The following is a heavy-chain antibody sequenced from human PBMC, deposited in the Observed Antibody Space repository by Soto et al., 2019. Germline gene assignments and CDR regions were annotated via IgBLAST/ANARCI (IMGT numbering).Heavy chain of an antibody. D-gene: IGHD6-25*01. CDR3: ARGTRYSSAGHYYYDGKDV. J-gene: IGHJ6*02. CDR2: ISAYNGNT. Sequence: QVQLVQSGAEVKKPGASVKVSCKASGYTFTSYGISWVRQAPGQGLEWMGWISAYNGNTNYAQKLQGRVTMTTDTATSTANMELRRLSCDDTAVYYWARGTRYSSAGHYYYDGKDVWGQGTTVTVSS. CDR1: GYTFTSYG. V-gene: IGHV1-18*01.